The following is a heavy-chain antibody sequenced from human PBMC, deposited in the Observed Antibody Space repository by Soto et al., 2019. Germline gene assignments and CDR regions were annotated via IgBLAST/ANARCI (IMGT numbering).Heavy chain of an antibody. J-gene: IGHJ6*02. CDR3: ARRRIAAAGWGGYYYYGMDV. CDR2: INHSGST. CDR1: GGSFSGYY. D-gene: IGHD6-13*01. Sequence: LSLTCAVYGGSFSGYYWSWIRQPPGKGLEWIGEINHSGSTNYNPSLKSRVTISVDTSKNQFSLKLSSVTAADTAVYYCARRRIAAAGWGGYYYYGMDVRGQGTTVTVSS. V-gene: IGHV4-34*01.